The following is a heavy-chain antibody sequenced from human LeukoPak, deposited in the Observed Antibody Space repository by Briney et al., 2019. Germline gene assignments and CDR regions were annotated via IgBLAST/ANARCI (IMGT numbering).Heavy chain of an antibody. V-gene: IGHV1-3*01. CDR1: GYTFTSYA. J-gene: IGHJ4*02. D-gene: IGHD4-11*01. Sequence: GASVKVSCKASGYTFTSYAMHWVRQAPGQRLEWMGWINAGNGNTKYSQKFQGRVTITRDTSASTAYMELSSLRSEDTAAYYCARALGLQYYFDYWGQGTLVTVSS. CDR3: ARALGLQYYFDY. CDR2: INAGNGNT.